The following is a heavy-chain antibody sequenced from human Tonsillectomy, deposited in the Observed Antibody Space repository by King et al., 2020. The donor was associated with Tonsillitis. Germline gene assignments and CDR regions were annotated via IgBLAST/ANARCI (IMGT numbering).Heavy chain of an antibody. J-gene: IGHJ4*02. D-gene: IGHD1-26*01. CDR2: MYSSGTI. CDR1: GGSISSGDHF. CDR3: ARYVSGSFDY. Sequence: QLQESGPGVVKPSETLSLTCTVSGGSISSGDHFWAWIRQPPGKGLEWIGYMYSSGTIFYNPSLKSRITISGGTSENRFSLQLSSVTAADTAVYCCARYVSGSFDYWGQGALVTVSS. V-gene: IGHV4-39*01.